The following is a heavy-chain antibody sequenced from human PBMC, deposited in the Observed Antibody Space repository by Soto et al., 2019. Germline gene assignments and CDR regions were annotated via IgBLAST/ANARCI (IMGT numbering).Heavy chain of an antibody. J-gene: IGHJ6*02. CDR3: ARSYCTNGVCQYYYYYYGMDV. V-gene: IGHV4-31*03. CDR1: GGSISSGGYY. D-gene: IGHD2-8*01. CDR2: IYYSGST. Sequence: SETLSLTCTVSGGSISSGGYYWSWIRQHPGKGLEWIGYIYYSGSTYYNPSLKSRVTISVDTSKNQFSLKLSSVTAADTAVYYCARSYCTNGVCQYYYYYYGMDVWGQGTTVTVSS.